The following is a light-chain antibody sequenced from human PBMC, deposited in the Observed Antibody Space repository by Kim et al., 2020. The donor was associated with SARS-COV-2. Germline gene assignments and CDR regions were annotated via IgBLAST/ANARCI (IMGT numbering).Light chain of an antibody. CDR2: DNN. V-gene: IGLV1-51*01. Sequence: QKVTFSCSESSCNIGHKYVSWYQQLPGTARKLLIYDNNRRPSGIPARCSGSKSGTSATLGITGLQTGDEADYYCGTWDSSLSAGRVFGTGTKVTVL. J-gene: IGLJ1*01. CDR3: GTWDSSLSAGRV. CDR1: SCNIGHKY.